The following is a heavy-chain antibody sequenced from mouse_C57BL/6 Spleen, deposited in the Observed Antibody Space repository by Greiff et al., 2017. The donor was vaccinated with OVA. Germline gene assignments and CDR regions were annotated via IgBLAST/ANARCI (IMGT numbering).Heavy chain of an antibody. D-gene: IGHD1-1*01. CDR2: INPNNGGT. CDR1: GYTFTDSY. V-gene: IGHV1-26*01. J-gene: IGHJ1*03. CDR3: AREGYITTVVATYWYFDV. Sequence: EVQLQQSGPELVKPGASVKISCKASGYTFTDSYMNWVKQSHGKSLEWIGDINPNNGGTSYNQKFKGKATLTVDKSSSTAYMELRRLTSEDSAVYYWAREGYITTVVATYWYFDVWGTGTTVTVSS.